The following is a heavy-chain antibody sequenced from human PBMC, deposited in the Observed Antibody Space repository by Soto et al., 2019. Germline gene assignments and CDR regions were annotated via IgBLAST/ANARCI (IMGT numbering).Heavy chain of an antibody. D-gene: IGHD2-15*01. J-gene: IGHJ6*02. V-gene: IGHV4-39*01. Sequence: ETLSLTCTVSGGSISSSSYYWGWIRQPPGKGLEWIGSIYYSGSTYYNPSLKSRVTISVDTSKNQFSLKLSPVTAADTAVYYCARPLGYCSGGSCYYYYGMDVWGQGTTVTVSS. CDR2: IYYSGST. CDR3: ARPLGYCSGGSCYYYYGMDV. CDR1: GGSISSSSYY.